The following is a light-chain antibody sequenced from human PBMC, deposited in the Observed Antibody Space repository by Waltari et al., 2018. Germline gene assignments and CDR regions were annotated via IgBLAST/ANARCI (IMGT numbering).Light chain of an antibody. Sequence: SYELTQSPSVSVSPGQTASISCSGDKLEDRYVCWYQQKPGQSPVLVFHQDSKRPSGIPERFSGFNSGNTATLTISETQAMDEADYYCQAWDRNTYVVFGGGTKLTVL. V-gene: IGLV3-1*01. CDR3: QAWDRNTYVV. J-gene: IGLJ2*01. CDR2: QDS. CDR1: KLEDRY.